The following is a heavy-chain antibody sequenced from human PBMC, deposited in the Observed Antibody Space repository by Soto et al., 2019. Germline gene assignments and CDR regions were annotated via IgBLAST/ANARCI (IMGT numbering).Heavy chain of an antibody. CDR1: GGSISSGGYY. CDR3: ARGPFTIFGVAPAYDY. D-gene: IGHD3-3*01. CDR2: IYYSGNT. Sequence: SETLSLTCTVSGGSISSGGYYWSWIRQHPGKGLEWIGYIYYSGNTYYNPSLKSRVTISVDTSKNQFSLKLSSVTAAATAVYYCARGPFTIFGVAPAYDYWGQGTLVTVSS. V-gene: IGHV4-31*03. J-gene: IGHJ4*02.